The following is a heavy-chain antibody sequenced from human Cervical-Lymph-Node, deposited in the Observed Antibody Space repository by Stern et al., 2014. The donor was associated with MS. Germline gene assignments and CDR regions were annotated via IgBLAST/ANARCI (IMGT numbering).Heavy chain of an antibody. Sequence: EVQLVESGGGLVKPGGSLRLSCAASGFTFTTYNMNWVRQAPGKGLEWVSSISSSGTYMYYTDSVKGRFTISRDNAKNSLYLQMNSLRAEDTAVYYCATDRFCGGDCYPDHPYYFDYWGQGTLVTVSS. J-gene: IGHJ4*02. D-gene: IGHD2-21*02. V-gene: IGHV3-21*01. CDR2: ISSSGTYM. CDR1: GFTFTTYN. CDR3: ATDRFCGGDCYPDHPYYFDY.